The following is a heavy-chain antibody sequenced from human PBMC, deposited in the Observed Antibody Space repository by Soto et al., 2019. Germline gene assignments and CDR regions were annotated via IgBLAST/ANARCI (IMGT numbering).Heavy chain of an antibody. V-gene: IGHV3-15*07. CDR2: VKRKIDGETT. CDR3: TTGSVEGV. D-gene: IGHD2-15*01. CDR1: DFSISNAW. Sequence: EVQLVEPGGGLVKPGGSLRLSCAASDFSISNAWMNWVRQAPGKGLEWVGRVKRKIDGETTDYAAPVKGRFTISRDDSNNMLYLQMNRLKAADTAVYYCTTGSVEGVWGQGTTVTVSS. J-gene: IGHJ6*02.